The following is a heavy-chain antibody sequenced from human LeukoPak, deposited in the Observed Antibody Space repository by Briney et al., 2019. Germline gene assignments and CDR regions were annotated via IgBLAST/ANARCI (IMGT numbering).Heavy chain of an antibody. CDR3: ARDRPGDGYFDY. D-gene: IGHD3-10*01. Sequence: GGSLRLSCAASGFTVSSNDMTWVRQTPGKGLEWVSIIYSGGKTYYADSVKGRFTISRDNSKNTLYLQMNSLRAEDTAVFYCARDRPGDGYFDYWGQGTLVTVSS. J-gene: IGHJ4*02. CDR1: GFTVSSND. CDR2: IYSGGKT. V-gene: IGHV3-66*01.